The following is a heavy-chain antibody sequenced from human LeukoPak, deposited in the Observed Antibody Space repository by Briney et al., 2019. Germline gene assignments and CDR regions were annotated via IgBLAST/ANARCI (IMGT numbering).Heavy chain of an antibody. V-gene: IGHV4-61*02. J-gene: IGHJ4*02. D-gene: IGHD4-17*01. CDR1: GGSVSNDNYY. Sequence: PSETLSLTCTVSGGSVSNDNYYWSWIRQPAGRGLEWIGRIYSSGTTNYNPSLKSRVIISVNTFKNQFSLTVASVTAADTAVYYCARGRGTTVTTYYFENWGQGTRVIVSS. CDR2: IYSSGTT. CDR3: ARGRGTTVTTYYFEN.